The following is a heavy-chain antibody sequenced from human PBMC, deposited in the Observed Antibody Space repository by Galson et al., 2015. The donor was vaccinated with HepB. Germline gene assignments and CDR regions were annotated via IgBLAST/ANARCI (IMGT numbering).Heavy chain of an antibody. V-gene: IGHV3-48*01. D-gene: IGHD3-10*01. J-gene: IGHJ3*02. CDR1: GFTFSSYS. Sequence: SLRLSCAASGFTFSSYSMNWVRQAPGKGLEWVSYISSSSSTIYYADSVKGRFTISRDNAKNSLYLQMNSLRAEDTAVYYCARDRKVRGVIITTNDAFDIWGQGTMVTVSS. CDR3: ARDRKVRGVIITTNDAFDI. CDR2: ISSSSSTI.